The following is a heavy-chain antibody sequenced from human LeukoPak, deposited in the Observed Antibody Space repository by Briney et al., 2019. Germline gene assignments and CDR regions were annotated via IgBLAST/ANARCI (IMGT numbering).Heavy chain of an antibody. CDR1: GYSFTSYW. Sequence: GESLKTSCKGSGYSFTSYWIAWVRQMPGKGLEWMGIIYAGDSDIRYSPSSQGQVTISADKSISTAYLQWSSLKASDTAMYYCARRVSGGSCYDYWGQGTLVTVSS. CDR3: ARRVSGGSCYDY. V-gene: IGHV5-51*01. J-gene: IGHJ4*02. D-gene: IGHD2-15*01. CDR2: IYAGDSDI.